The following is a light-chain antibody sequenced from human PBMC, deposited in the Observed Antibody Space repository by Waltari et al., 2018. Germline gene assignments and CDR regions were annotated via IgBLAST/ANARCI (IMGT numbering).Light chain of an antibody. CDR3: QQYYDVPPT. CDR2: WAS. Sequence: DIVMTQSPDSLAVSLGDRATISCMSSQSLLLSSYNKNFLAWYQQKPGQSPKLLIYWASTRESGVPDRFVGSGSETDFTLTISSLQAEDVAVYYCQQYYDVPPTFGQGTKVEIK. J-gene: IGKJ1*01. CDR1: QSLLLSSYNKNF. V-gene: IGKV4-1*01.